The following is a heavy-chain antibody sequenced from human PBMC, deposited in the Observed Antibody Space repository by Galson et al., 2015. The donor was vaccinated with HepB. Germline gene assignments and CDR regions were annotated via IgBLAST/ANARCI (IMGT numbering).Heavy chain of an antibody. J-gene: IGHJ6*02. CDR2: ISYDGSNK. D-gene: IGHD3-3*01. CDR3: AKDAYYDFWSGYSNYYYYGMDV. CDR1: GFTFSSYG. V-gene: IGHV3-30*18. Sequence: SLRLSCAASGFTFSSYGMHWVRQAPGKGLEWVAVISYDGSNKYYADSVKGRFTISRDNSKNTLYLQMNSLRAEDTAVYYCAKDAYYDFWSGYSNYYYYGMDVWGQGTTVTVSS.